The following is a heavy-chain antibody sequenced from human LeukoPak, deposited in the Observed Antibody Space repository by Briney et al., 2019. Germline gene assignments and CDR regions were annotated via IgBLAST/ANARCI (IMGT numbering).Heavy chain of an antibody. D-gene: IGHD5-24*01. CDR3: TRHHRDGAFDY. CDR2: MYYGGST. V-gene: IGHV4-39*01. Sequence: SETLSLTCTVSGGSISSDSYYWGWIRQPPGKGLECIGSMYYGGSTYYSPSLKSRVTISVDTSRDQFSLKLSSVTAADTGIYYCTRHHRDGAFDYWGQGTLVTVSS. J-gene: IGHJ4*02. CDR1: GGSISSDSYY.